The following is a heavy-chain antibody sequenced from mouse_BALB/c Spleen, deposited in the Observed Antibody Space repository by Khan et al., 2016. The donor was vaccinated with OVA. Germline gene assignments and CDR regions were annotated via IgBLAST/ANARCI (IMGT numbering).Heavy chain of an antibody. Sequence: QVQLKQSGAELVRPGASVSLSCKTSGYIFTSYWIHWVKQRSGQGLEWIARIYPGTDNIYYNDKLKDKATLTADKSSSTAYMQLSSLKSEDSAVYFCAREEGLYYFVYWGQGTTLTVSS. CDR3: AREEGLYYFVY. V-gene: IGHV1-76*01. J-gene: IGHJ2*01. CDR1: GYIFTSYW. CDR2: IYPGTDNI.